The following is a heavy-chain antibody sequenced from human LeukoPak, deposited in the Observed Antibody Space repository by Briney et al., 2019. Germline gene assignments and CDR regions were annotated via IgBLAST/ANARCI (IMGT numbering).Heavy chain of an antibody. D-gene: IGHD6-6*01. Sequence: SETLSLTCAVYGGSFSGYYWGWIRQPPGKGLEWIGSIYYSGSTYYKPSLKSRVTISVDTSKNQFSLKLNSVSAADTAVYYCATFIEYTSSDAFDIWGQGTMVTVSS. CDR3: ATFIEYTSSDAFDI. J-gene: IGHJ3*02. CDR1: GGSFSGYY. V-gene: IGHV4-39*01. CDR2: IYYSGST.